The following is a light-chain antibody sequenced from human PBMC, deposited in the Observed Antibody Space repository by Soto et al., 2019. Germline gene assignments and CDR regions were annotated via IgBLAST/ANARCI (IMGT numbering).Light chain of an antibody. CDR2: SAS. CDR3: QQGHNWPLT. Sequence: DIVMMQSPAPLSVSPGERATLSCRASQSISTELAWYQQKPGQPPSLLLYSASTRSTGVPARFTGSGSGSEFTLTISGLQSEDFAVYYCQQGHNWPLTFGQGTRLEI. J-gene: IGKJ2*01. CDR1: QSISTE. V-gene: IGKV3-15*01.